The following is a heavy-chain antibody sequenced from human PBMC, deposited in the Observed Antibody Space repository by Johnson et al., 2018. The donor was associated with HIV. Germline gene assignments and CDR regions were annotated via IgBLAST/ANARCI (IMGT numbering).Heavy chain of an antibody. D-gene: IGHD3-22*01. CDR1: GFTFSDYW. Sequence: VQLVESGGGLVQPGGSLRLSCTASGFTFSDYWMSWVRQAPGKGLEWVANINQDGSEKFYVDSMRGRFTISRDNPKNSLYLQINSLRAEDTAVYYCAKGSGYYAAFDIWGQGTMVTVSS. J-gene: IGHJ3*02. CDR3: AKGSGYYAAFDI. V-gene: IGHV3-7*01. CDR2: INQDGSEK.